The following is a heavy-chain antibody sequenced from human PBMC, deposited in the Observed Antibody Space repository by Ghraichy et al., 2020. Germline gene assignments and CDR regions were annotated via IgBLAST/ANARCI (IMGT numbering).Heavy chain of an antibody. V-gene: IGHV3-23*01. CDR1: GFSFSNHA. J-gene: IGHJ6*02. D-gene: IGHD1-1*01. Sequence: GGSLRLSCAASGFSFSNHAMTWVRQAPGKGLEWVSIIRGGGGVTFYADSVGGRFTISRDNSKNTLYLQMNSLRAEDTAVYYCAKTMASFGNDGLNVWGQGTTVTVSS. CDR3: AKTMASFGNDGLNV. CDR2: IRGGGGVT.